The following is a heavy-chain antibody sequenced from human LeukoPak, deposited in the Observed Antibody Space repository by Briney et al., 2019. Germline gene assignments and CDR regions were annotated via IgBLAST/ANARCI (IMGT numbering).Heavy chain of an antibody. CDR3: AREYSYRYLGY. V-gene: IGHV3-21*01. CDR2: ISSNGNYI. Sequence: PGGSLRLSCAASGFTFNTYAMNWVRQAPGKGLEWISSISSNGNYIYYADSLKGRFTVSRDNANNSLYVQMISLRAEDTAVYYCAREYSYRYLGYWGQGTLVTVSS. CDR1: GFTFNTYA. D-gene: IGHD5-18*01. J-gene: IGHJ4*02.